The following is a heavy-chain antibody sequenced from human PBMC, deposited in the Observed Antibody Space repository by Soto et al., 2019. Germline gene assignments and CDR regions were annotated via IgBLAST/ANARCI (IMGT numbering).Heavy chain of an antibody. CDR2: IIPIFGTA. CDR3: ARHYYDSSGYYYYYGMDV. Sequence: QVQLVQSGAEVKKPGSSVKVSCKASGGTFSSYAISWVRQAPGQGLEWMGGIIPIFGTANYAQKFQGRVTMTAAESTSTAYMELSSLRSEDTAVYYGARHYYDSSGYYYYYGMDVWGQGTTVTVSS. CDR1: GGTFSSYA. V-gene: IGHV1-69*12. J-gene: IGHJ6*02. D-gene: IGHD3-22*01.